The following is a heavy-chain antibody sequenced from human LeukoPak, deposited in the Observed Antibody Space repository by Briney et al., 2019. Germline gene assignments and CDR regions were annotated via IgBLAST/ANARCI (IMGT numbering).Heavy chain of an antibody. D-gene: IGHD6-13*01. Sequence: SETLSLTCAVYGGSFSGYYWSWIRQPPGKGLEWIGEINHSGSTNYNPSLESRVTISVDTSKNQFSLKLSSVTAADTAVYYCARGLDIAAAGTLYYFDYWGQGTLVTVSS. J-gene: IGHJ4*02. CDR2: INHSGST. CDR3: ARGLDIAAAGTLYYFDY. V-gene: IGHV4-34*01. CDR1: GGSFSGYY.